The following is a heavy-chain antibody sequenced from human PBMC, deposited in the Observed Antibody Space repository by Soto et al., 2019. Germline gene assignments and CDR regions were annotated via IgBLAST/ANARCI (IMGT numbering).Heavy chain of an antibody. V-gene: IGHV4-28*01. CDR1: GYSISSSNW. J-gene: IGHJ4*02. Sequence: SETLSLTCAVSGYSISSSNWWGWIRQPPGKGLEWIGYIYYSGTTYYNPSLKSRVTMSVDTSKNQFSLKLTSVTAVDTAVYYCARREIQGPNDYWGQGTLDIVSS. CDR3: ARREIQGPNDY. D-gene: IGHD1-26*01. CDR2: IYYSGTT.